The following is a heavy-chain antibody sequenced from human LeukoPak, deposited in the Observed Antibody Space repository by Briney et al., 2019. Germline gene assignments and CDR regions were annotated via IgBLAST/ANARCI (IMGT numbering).Heavy chain of an antibody. CDR1: EFTFTSYG. V-gene: IGHV3-48*03. CDR3: ARGPSIAARYDAFDI. CDR2: ISSSGNTI. D-gene: IGHD6-6*01. Sequence: SGGSLRLSCAASEFTFTSYGLNWVRQAPGKGLEWVSYISSSGNTISYADSVKGRFTTSRDNATNSLYLQVISLRAEDTAVYYCARGPSIAARYDAFDIWGQGTMVTVSS. J-gene: IGHJ3*02.